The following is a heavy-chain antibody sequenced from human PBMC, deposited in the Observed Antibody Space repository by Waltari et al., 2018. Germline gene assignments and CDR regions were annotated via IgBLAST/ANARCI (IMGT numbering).Heavy chain of an antibody. Sequence: EVQLVESGGGLIQPGGSLRPSCAASGFTVSSNYISWVRPAPGKGLEWVSVIYSGGSTYYADSVKGRFTISRDNSKNTLYLQMNSLRAEDTAVYYCARVPKWLPNMNYFDYWGQGTLVTVSS. CDR2: IYSGGST. D-gene: IGHD3-22*01. J-gene: IGHJ4*02. CDR1: GFTVSSNY. V-gene: IGHV3-53*01. CDR3: ARVPKWLPNMNYFDY.